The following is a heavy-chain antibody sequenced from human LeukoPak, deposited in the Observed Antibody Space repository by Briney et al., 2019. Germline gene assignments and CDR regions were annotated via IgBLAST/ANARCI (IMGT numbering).Heavy chain of an antibody. CDR2: INAGNGNT. Sequence: GASVKVSCKASGYTFTSYAMHWVRQAPGQRLEWMGWINAGNGNTKYSQKFQGRVTITRDTSASTAYMELSSLRSEDTAVYYCASSKWLPLSYYYGMDVWGQGTTVTVSS. D-gene: IGHD3-22*01. CDR3: ASSKWLPLSYYYGMDV. V-gene: IGHV1-3*01. J-gene: IGHJ6*02. CDR1: GYTFTSYA.